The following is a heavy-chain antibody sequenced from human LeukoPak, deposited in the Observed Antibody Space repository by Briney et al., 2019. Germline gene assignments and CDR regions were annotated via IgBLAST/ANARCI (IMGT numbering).Heavy chain of an antibody. Sequence: SQTLSLTCAISGDSVSSNSAAWHWIRQSPSRGLEWLGRTYYRSKWYNDYAVSVKSRITINPDTSKNQFSLQLSSVTAADTAVYYCARRPFSYQLRGSWFDPWGQGTLVTVSS. J-gene: IGHJ5*02. CDR1: GDSVSSNSAA. CDR3: ARRPFSYQLRGSWFDP. V-gene: IGHV6-1*01. CDR2: TYYRSKWYN. D-gene: IGHD2-2*01.